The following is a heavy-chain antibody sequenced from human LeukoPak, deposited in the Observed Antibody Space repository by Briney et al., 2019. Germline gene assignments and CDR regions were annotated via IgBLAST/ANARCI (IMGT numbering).Heavy chain of an antibody. CDR1: GGTFSSYA. V-gene: IGHV1-69*05. CDR2: IIPIFGTA. CDR3: ARGLSSSGYPYY. D-gene: IGHD3-22*01. Sequence: EASVKVSCKASGGTFSSYAISWVRQAPGQGLEWMGGIIPIFGTANYAQKFQGRVTITRNTSISTAYMELSSLRSEDTAVYFCARGLSSSGYPYYWGQGTLVTVSS. J-gene: IGHJ4*02.